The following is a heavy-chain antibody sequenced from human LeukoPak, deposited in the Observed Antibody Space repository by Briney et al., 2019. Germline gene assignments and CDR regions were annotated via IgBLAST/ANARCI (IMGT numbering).Heavy chain of an antibody. J-gene: IGHJ3*02. V-gene: IGHV3-33*08. CDR2: IRFDGTNK. CDR3: ARTYWVVTGPAFDI. Sequence: GGSLRLSCAASGFTFDDYTMHWVRQAPGKGLEWVAFIRFDGTNKFYADSVKGRFTISRDNSQNTVSLQMNSLRAEDTAVYYCARTYWVVTGPAFDIWGQGTMVTVSS. CDR1: GFTFDDYT. D-gene: IGHD2-21*02.